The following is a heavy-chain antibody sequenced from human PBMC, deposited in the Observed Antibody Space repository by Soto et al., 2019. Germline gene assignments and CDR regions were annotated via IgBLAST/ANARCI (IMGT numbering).Heavy chain of an antibody. Sequence: GASVKVSCKASGYTFTSYGISWVRQAPGQGLEWMGWISAYNGNTNYAQKLQGRVTMTTDTSTSTAYMELRSLRSDDTAVYYCARDYDFWSGYLSSSDYWGQGTLVTVSS. J-gene: IGHJ4*02. CDR3: ARDYDFWSGYLSSSDY. D-gene: IGHD3-3*01. CDR2: ISAYNGNT. V-gene: IGHV1-18*01. CDR1: GYTFTSYG.